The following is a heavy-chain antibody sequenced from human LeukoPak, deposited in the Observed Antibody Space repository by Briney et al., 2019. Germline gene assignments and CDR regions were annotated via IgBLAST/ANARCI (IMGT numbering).Heavy chain of an antibody. V-gene: IGHV4-59*13. CDR2: IYYSGST. CDR3: ARGDFCSKSNCYLRPMDV. CDR1: GGSISGYY. D-gene: IGHD3-3*01. Sequence: PSETLSLTGTVPGGSISGYYWNWSRQPPGKGLKWNGYIYYSGSTTYNPSLKSRVTMSVDTAKNQFSLKLRSVTAADTAVYYCARGDFCSKSNCYLRPMDVWGKGTTVTVSS. J-gene: IGHJ6*03.